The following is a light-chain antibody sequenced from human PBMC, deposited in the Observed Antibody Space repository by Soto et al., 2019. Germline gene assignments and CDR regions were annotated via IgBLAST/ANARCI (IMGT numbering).Light chain of an antibody. CDR2: DVS. J-gene: IGLJ1*01. Sequence: QSVLTQPASVSGSPGQSIAISCTGTSSDVGGYNYVSWYQHHPGKAPTVMIYDVSNRPSGVSDRFSGSKSGNTAPLTISGLQADDEADYYCSSYTSSSTYVFGTGTKVTVL. V-gene: IGLV2-14*03. CDR1: SSDVGGYNY. CDR3: SSYTSSSTYV.